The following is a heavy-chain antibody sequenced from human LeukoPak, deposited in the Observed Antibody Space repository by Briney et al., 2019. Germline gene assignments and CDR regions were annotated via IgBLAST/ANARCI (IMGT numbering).Heavy chain of an antibody. D-gene: IGHD3/OR15-3a*01. Sequence: PSETLSLTCTVSGDSMSSSHYCWGWIRQPPGKGLEWIGSIYYSGSTYYNPSLKSRVTMSVDTSKKQFSLKLSSVTAADTAVYYCARQTGSGLFILPGGQGTLVTVSS. CDR1: GDSMSSSHYC. CDR2: IYYSGST. CDR3: ARQTGSGLFILP. V-gene: IGHV4-39*01. J-gene: IGHJ4*02.